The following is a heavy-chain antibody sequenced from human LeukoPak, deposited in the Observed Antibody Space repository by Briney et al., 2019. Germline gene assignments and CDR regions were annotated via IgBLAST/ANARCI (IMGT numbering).Heavy chain of an antibody. V-gene: IGHV3-30*18. CDR3: AKGLTDDWFDP. J-gene: IGHJ5*02. CDR1: GFTFSSYG. CDR2: ISYDGSNK. Sequence: GRSLRLSCAASGFTFSSYGMHWVRQAPGKGLEWVAVISYDGSNKYYADSVKGRFTISRDNSKNTLYLQMNSLRAEDTAVYYCAKGLTDDWFDPWGQGTLVTVSS.